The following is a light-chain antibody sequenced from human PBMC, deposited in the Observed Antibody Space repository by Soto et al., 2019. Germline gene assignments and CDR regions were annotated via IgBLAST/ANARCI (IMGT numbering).Light chain of an antibody. J-gene: IGKJ1*01. CDR2: GAS. CDR1: QSVYSTF. CDR3: QQYGSSSWT. V-gene: IGKV3-20*01. Sequence: EIVLTQSPGTLSLSPGERATLSCRASQSVYSTFLAWYQQKPGQAPRLLIYGASSRATGIPDRFSGSGSGTDVTLTTSRLEPEDFAVYYCQQYGSSSWTFGQGTKVEIK.